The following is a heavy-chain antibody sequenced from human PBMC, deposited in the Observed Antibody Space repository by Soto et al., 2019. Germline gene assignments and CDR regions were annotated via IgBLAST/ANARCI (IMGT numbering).Heavy chain of an antibody. CDR1: GFSLSTSGVG. J-gene: IGHJ5*02. V-gene: IGHV2-5*02. Sequence: QITLKESGPTLVKPTQTLTLTCTFSGFSLSTSGVGVGWIRQPPGKALEWLALIYWDDDKRYSPSLKNRLTITKDTSKNQVVLTMTNMDPVDTATYYCAHRPPERGLASFAPWGQGTLVTVSS. CDR2: IYWDDDK. CDR3: AHRPPERGLASFAP. D-gene: IGHD1-1*01.